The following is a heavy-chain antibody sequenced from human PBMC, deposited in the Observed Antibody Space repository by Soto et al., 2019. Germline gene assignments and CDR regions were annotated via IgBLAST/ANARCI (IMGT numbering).Heavy chain of an antibody. CDR1: GFTFSNSP. CDR2: MSYDGSRQ. V-gene: IGHV3-30-3*01. CDR3: EREEYSGHYFDY. Sequence: QVQLVESGGDVVQPGRSLRLSCVVSGFTFSNSPIHWVRQAPGKGLERMAVMSYDGSRQYYADSVKGRFPISRDISKGTLYLEMNSLRVDDTAVYYCEREEYSGHYFDYWGQGTLVTVSS. J-gene: IGHJ4*02. D-gene: IGHD5-12*01.